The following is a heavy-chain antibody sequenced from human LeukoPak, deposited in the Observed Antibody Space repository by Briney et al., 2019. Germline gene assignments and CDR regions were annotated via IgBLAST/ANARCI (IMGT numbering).Heavy chain of an antibody. D-gene: IGHD1-26*01. V-gene: IGHV4-30-4*01. CDR1: GGSISSGDYY. J-gene: IGHJ4*01. CDR3: ARLPYGATVPTYFDY. CDR2: IYYSGSA. Sequence: PSETLSFTCTVSGGSISSGDYYWSWIRQPPGKGLEWIGYIYYSGSAYYNPSLKSRVTISVDKSKNQFSLKLSSVTAADTAGYYCARLPYGATVPTYFDYWGQGTLVTVSS.